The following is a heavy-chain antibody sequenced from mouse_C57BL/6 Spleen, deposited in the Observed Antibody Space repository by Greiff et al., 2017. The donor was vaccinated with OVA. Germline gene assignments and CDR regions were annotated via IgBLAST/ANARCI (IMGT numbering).Heavy chain of an antibody. CDR3: ARHHDYDGYFDV. D-gene: IGHD2-4*01. CDR2: IWSDGST. CDR1: GFSLTSYG. V-gene: IGHV2-6-1*01. Sequence: LQESGPGLVAPSQSLSITCTVSGFSLTSYGVHWVRQPPGKGLEWLVVIWSDGSTTYNSAPKYRLSISKDNSKSQVFLKMITLQTEDTAMYYCARHHDYDGYFDVWGTGTTVTVSS. J-gene: IGHJ1*03.